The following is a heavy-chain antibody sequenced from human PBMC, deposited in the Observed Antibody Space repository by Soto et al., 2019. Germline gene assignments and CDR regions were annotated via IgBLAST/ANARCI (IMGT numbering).Heavy chain of an antibody. Sequence: TSETLSLTCTVSGDSISGDYWSWIRQPPGKGLEWIGYIYYSGSTNYNPSLKGRVTMSVDTSKNQFSLKLTSVTAADTAMYGCAKSRRTDADGYTCEYWGQGVPVT. CDR3: AKSRRTDADGYTCEY. V-gene: IGHV4-59*01. CDR2: IYYSGST. CDR1: GDSISGDY. J-gene: IGHJ4*02. D-gene: IGHD5-12*01.